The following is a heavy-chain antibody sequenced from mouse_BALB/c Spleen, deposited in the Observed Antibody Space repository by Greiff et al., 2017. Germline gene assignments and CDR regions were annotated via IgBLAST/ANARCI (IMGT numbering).Heavy chain of an antibody. Sequence: EVKVVESGGGLVKPGGSLKLSCAASGFTFSSYGMSWVRQTPDKRLELVATINSNGGSTYYPDSVKGRFTISRDNAKNTLYLQMSSLKSEDTAMYYWARILITTVVENYFDYWGQGTTLTVSS. CDR2: INSNGGST. CDR1: GFTFSSYG. V-gene: IGHV5-6-3*01. CDR3: ARILITTVVENYFDY. D-gene: IGHD1-1*01. J-gene: IGHJ2*01.